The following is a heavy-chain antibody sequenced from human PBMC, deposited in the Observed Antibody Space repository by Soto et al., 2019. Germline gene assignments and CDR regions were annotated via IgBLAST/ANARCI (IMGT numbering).Heavy chain of an antibody. CDR2: IDNSGIT. Sequence: TQSHTYTVTGGSVLSGDHYWGWIRQHPERGLELVGYIDNSGITYDNPSLKSRIAMSVDTSQNQFSLKLRSVTAADTAVYYCARNYGNYGHYFDSWGQGTLVTVSS. V-gene: IGHV4-31*03. CDR1: GGSVLSGDHY. CDR3: ARNYGNYGHYFDS. J-gene: IGHJ4*02. D-gene: IGHD4-17*01.